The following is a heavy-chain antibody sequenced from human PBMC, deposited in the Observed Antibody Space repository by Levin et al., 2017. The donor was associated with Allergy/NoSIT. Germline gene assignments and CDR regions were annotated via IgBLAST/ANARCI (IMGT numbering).Heavy chain of an antibody. D-gene: IGHD2-15*01. J-gene: IGHJ4*02. V-gene: IGHV3-33*01. Sequence: GGSLRLSCAASGFTFSNYGMHWVRQAPGKGLDWVAVIWHNGNTKNYADSVKGRFTISRDNSKNTLYLQMNSLRAEDTAVYYCARDVGGAPFDYWGQGTLVTVSS. CDR3: ARDVGGAPFDY. CDR1: GFTFSNYG. CDR2: IWHNGNTK.